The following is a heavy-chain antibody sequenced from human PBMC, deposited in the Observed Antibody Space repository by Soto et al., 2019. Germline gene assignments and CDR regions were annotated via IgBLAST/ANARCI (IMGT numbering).Heavy chain of an antibody. CDR1: GGSISSYY. CDR3: ARGGPYDFWSGYYNDNWFDP. Sequence: SETLSLTCTVSGGSISSYYWSWIRQPAGKGLEWIGRIYTSGSTNYNPSLKSRVTMSVDTSKNQFSLKLSSVTAADTAVYYCARGGPYDFWSGYYNDNWFDPWGQGTLVTVSS. CDR2: IYTSGST. J-gene: IGHJ5*02. D-gene: IGHD3-3*01. V-gene: IGHV4-4*07.